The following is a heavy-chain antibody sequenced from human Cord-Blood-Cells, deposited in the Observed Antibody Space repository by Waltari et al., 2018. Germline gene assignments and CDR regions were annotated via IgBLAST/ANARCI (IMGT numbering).Heavy chain of an antibody. CDR1: GGSFSGYY. V-gene: IGHV4-34*01. Sequence: QVQLQQWGAGLLKPSETLSLTCAVYGGSFSGYYWSWIRQPPGTGLEWIGEINHSGSTNYNPSLKSRVTISVDTSKNQFSLKLSSVTAADTAVYYCASGVVVVPAATSRSWYFDLWGRGTLVTVSS. J-gene: IGHJ2*01. CDR3: ASGVVVVPAATSRSWYFDL. D-gene: IGHD2-2*01. CDR2: INHSGST.